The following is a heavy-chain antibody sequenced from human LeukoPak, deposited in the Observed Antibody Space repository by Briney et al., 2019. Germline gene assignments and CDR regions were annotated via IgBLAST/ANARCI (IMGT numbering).Heavy chain of an antibody. CDR2: ISGSGSTT. J-gene: IGHJ6*02. CDR1: GFTFSSYT. Sequence: GGSLRLSCAASGFTFSSYTVTWVRQAPGKGLEWVSSISGSGSTTYFADSVKGRFTISRDNSKSTLYLQMNSLRAEDTAVYYCAKDSTVSGSYYGMDIWGQGTTVTVSS. V-gene: IGHV3-23*01. CDR3: AKDSTVSGSYYGMDI. D-gene: IGHD3-22*01.